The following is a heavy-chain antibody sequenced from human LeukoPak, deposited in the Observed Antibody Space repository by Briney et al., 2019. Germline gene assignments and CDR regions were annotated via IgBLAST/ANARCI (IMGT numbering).Heavy chain of an antibody. J-gene: IGHJ5*02. D-gene: IGHD6-13*01. Sequence: ASVKVSCKASGFTFTSSAVQWVRQARGQRLEWIGWIVVGSGNTNYAQKFQERVTITRDMSTSTAYMELSSLRSEDTAVYYCARAGWSSSWYNWFDPWGQRTLVTVSS. CDR1: GFTFTSSA. CDR3: ARAGWSSSWYNWFDP. CDR2: IVVGSGNT. V-gene: IGHV1-58*01.